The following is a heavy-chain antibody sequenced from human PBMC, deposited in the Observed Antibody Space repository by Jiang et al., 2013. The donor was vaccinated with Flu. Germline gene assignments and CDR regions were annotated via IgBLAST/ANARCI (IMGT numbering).Heavy chain of an antibody. J-gene: IGHJ4*02. CDR1: GYTFTSYA. V-gene: IGHV1-3*01. CDR3: ARGEGPLWFGDQNPYFDY. D-gene: IGHD3-10*01. CDR2: INAGNGNT. Sequence: SGAEVKKPGASVKVSCKASGYTFTSYAMHWVRQAPGQRLEWMGWINAGNGNTKYSQKFQGRVTITRDTSASTAYMELSSLRSEDTAVYYCARGEGPLWFGDQNPYFDYWGQGTLVTVSS.